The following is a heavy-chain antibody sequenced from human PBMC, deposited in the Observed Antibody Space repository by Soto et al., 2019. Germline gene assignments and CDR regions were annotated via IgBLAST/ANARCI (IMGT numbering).Heavy chain of an antibody. CDR1: GGSISSGGYY. Sequence: SETLSLTCTVSGGSISSGGYYWSWIRQHPGKGLEWIGYIYHSGSTYYNTSLKSRVTISVDTSKNQFSLNLSSVTAAVTAVYYCAREATIAARLDSWGQGTLVTVSS. D-gene: IGHD6-6*01. CDR3: AREATIAARLDS. CDR2: IYHSGST. J-gene: IGHJ4*02. V-gene: IGHV4-30-4*08.